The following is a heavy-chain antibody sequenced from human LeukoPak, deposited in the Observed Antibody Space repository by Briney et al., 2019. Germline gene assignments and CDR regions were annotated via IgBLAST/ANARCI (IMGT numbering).Heavy chain of an antibody. Sequence: PGGSLRLSCAASGFTVRSNYMSWVRQAPGEGLEWVSVIYSGGTTYCADSVKGRFTISRDNSKNTLYLQMNSLRAEDTAVYYCARAKYSGTYYDYWGQGTLVTVSS. CDR2: IYSGGTT. CDR3: ARAKYSGTYYDY. CDR1: GFTVRSNY. V-gene: IGHV3-66*01. D-gene: IGHD1-26*01. J-gene: IGHJ4*02.